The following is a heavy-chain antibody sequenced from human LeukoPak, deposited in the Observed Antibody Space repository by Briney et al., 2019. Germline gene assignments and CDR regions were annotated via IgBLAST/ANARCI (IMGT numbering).Heavy chain of an antibody. Sequence: SVKVSCKASGGTFSSYAISWVRQAPGQGLEWMGRIIPIFGTANYAQKFQGRVTITADKSTSTAYMELSSPRSEDTALYYCAREADRRGYYYDSSGYYLDYWGQGTLVTVSS. CDR2: IIPIFGTA. V-gene: IGHV1-69*06. J-gene: IGHJ4*02. D-gene: IGHD3-22*01. CDR1: GGTFSSYA. CDR3: AREADRRGYYYDSSGYYLDY.